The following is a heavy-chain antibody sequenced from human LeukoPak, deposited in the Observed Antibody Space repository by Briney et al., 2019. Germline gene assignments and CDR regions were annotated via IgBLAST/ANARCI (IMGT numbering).Heavy chain of an antibody. V-gene: IGHV3-48*03. CDR2: ISSSGNNI. Sequence: GGYLRLSCAASGFTFSSYEMNWVRQAPGKGLEWVSYISSSGNNIHYADSVKGRFTISRDNAKNTLYLEMDSLRAEDAAVYYCARGVWFDPWGQGTLVTVSS. CDR3: ARGVWFDP. D-gene: IGHD3-3*01. CDR1: GFTFSSYE. J-gene: IGHJ5*02.